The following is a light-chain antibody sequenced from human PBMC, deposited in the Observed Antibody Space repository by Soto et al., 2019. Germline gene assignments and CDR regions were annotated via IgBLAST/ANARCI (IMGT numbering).Light chain of an antibody. V-gene: IGLV2-14*01. Sequence: QSALTQPASVSGSPGQSITISCTGTSSDVGGYNYVSWYQQRPGKAPKLMIYDVSDRPSGVSNRFSGSKSGNTASLTISGLQAEDEADYYCSSYTRSSTLVFGGGTKVTVL. CDR2: DVS. CDR3: SSYTRSSTLV. J-gene: IGLJ2*01. CDR1: SSDVGGYNY.